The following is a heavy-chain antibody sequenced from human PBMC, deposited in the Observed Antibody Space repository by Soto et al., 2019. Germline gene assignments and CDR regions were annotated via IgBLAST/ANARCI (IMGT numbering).Heavy chain of an antibody. V-gene: IGHV1-69*01. D-gene: IGHD1-26*01. CDR2: IIPIFGTA. J-gene: IGHJ4*02. CDR1: GGTFSSYS. Sequence: QVQLVQSGAEVKKPGSSVKVSCKASGGTFSSYSINWVRQAPGQGLEWMGEIIPIFGTANYGQKFQDRVTITADESTSTAYMELSSLRSEDTAVYYCARDGGRHSGGIDYWGQGTLVTVSS. CDR3: ARDGGRHSGGIDY.